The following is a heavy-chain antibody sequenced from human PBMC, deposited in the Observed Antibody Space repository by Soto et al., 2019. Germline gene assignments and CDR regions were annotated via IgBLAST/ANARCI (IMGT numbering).Heavy chain of an antibody. CDR1: GGTFSSYA. CDR3: PREDTAMVTYCDY. CDR2: IIPIFGTA. J-gene: IGHJ4*02. V-gene: IGHV1-69*13. Sequence: SVKVSCKTSGGTFSSYAISWVRQAPGQGLEWMGGIIPIFGTANYAQKFQGRVTITADESTSTDYMEVSSLRSEDTAVYYWPREDTAMVTYCDYWGKGNMVT. D-gene: IGHD5-18*01.